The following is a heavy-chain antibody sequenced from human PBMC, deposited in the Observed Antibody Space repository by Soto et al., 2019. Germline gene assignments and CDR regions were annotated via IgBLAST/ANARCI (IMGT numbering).Heavy chain of an antibody. CDR3: ATSSMVTASYPSFQH. V-gene: IGHV1-24*01. D-gene: IGHD2-21*02. J-gene: IGHJ1*01. Sequence: ASVKVSCQVSGYTLTEFSMHWVRQAPGKGLAWMGGFDPEDGETIYAQKFQGRVTMTEDASTETAYMELSSLRSEHTAVYYCATSSMVTASYPSFQHWGQGTLVTVSS. CDR2: FDPEDGET. CDR1: GYTLTEFS.